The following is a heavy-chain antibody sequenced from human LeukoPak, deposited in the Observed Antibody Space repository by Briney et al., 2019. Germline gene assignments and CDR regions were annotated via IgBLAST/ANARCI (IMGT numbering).Heavy chain of an antibody. CDR3: ARDTYYYGSGSYYNEEGIDY. J-gene: IGHJ4*02. CDR2: ISAYNGNT. Sequence: GASVKVSCKASGGTFSRYAISWVGQAPGQGLEWMGWISAYNGNTNYAQKLQGRVTMTTDTSTSTAYMELRSLRSDDTAVYYCARDTYYYGSGSYYNEEGIDYWGQGTLVTVSS. D-gene: IGHD3-10*01. V-gene: IGHV1-18*01. CDR1: GGTFSRYA.